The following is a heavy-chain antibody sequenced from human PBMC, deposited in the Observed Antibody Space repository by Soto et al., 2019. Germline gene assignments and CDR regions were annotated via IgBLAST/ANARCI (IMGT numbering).Heavy chain of an antibody. V-gene: IGHV4-59*01. D-gene: IGHD3-22*01. CDR1: GGSISSYY. CDR2: IYYSGST. J-gene: IGHJ4*02. CDR3: ARFGYYDSSGYYSYYFDY. Sequence: SLTCTVSGGSISSYYWSWIRQPPGKGLEWIGYIYYSGSTNYNPSLKSRVTISVDTSKNQFSLKLSSVTAADTAVYYCARFGYYDSSGYYSYYFDYWGQGTLVTVSS.